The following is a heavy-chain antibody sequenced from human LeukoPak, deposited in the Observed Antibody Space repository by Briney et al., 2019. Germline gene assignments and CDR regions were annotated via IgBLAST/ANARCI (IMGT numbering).Heavy chain of an antibody. J-gene: IGHJ4*02. CDR3: ARGLTSGNYYFGY. V-gene: IGHV4-59*01. D-gene: IGHD1-26*01. Sequence: PSETLSLTCTVSGGSISSYYWSWIRHPPGKGLEWIGYIYYSGSTNYNPSLKSRVTISVDTSKNQFSLKLSSVTAADTAVYYCARGLTSGNYYFGYRGQGTLVTVSS. CDR1: GGSISSYY. CDR2: IYYSGST.